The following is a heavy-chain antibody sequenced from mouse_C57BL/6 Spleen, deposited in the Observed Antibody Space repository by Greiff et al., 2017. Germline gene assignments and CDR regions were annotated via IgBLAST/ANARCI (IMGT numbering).Heavy chain of an antibody. CDR2: IDPSDSET. D-gene: IGHD2-5*01. CDR1: GYTFTSYW. CDR3: ARSSTYSSPYYFGY. J-gene: IGHJ2*01. Sequence: QVQLQQPGAELVRPGSSVKLSCTASGYTFTSYWMHWVKQRPIQGLEWIGNIDPSDSETHYTQKFKDKATLTVDKSSSTAYMQLSSLTSEDSAVYYCARSSTYSSPYYFGYWGKGTTLTVSS. V-gene: IGHV1-52*01.